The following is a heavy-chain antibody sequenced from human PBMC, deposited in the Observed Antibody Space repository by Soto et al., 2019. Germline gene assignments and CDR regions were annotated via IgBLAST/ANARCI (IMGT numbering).Heavy chain of an antibody. J-gene: IGHJ4*02. CDR1: GGSISSGGYY. Sequence: QVQLQESGPGLVKPSQTLSLTCTVSGGSISSGGYYWSWIRHHPGKGLEWIGYIYYSGSTYYNPSLKSRVTISVDTSKNQFSLKLSSVTAADTAVYYCARDKDGSGSYFNYWGQGTLVTFSS. CDR2: IYYSGST. D-gene: IGHD3-10*01. CDR3: ARDKDGSGSYFNY. V-gene: IGHV4-31*03.